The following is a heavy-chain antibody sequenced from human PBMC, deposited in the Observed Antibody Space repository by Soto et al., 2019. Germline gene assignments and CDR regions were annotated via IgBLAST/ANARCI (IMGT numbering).Heavy chain of an antibody. CDR3: ARITGELAFYYMDV. D-gene: IGHD1-7*01. CDR2: IYYSGST. V-gene: IGHV4-59*08. CDR1: GGSISSYY. J-gene: IGHJ6*03. Sequence: SETLSLTCTVSGGSISSYYWSWIRQPPGKGLEWIGYIYYSGSTNYNPSLKSRVTISVDTSKNQFSLKLSSVTAADTAVYYCARITGELAFYYMDVWGKGTTVTVSS.